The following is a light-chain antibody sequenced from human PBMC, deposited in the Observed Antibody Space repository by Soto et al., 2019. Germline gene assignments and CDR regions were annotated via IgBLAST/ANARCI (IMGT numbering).Light chain of an antibody. Sequence: QSVLTQPPSVSGAPGQRVTISCTGSNSNIGAGYDVHWYQQLPGTAPKLLIYGNSNRPSGVPDRFSGSKSGTSASLAITGLQAEDEADYYCQSYDSSLGDVFGTGTKVTVL. J-gene: IGLJ1*01. CDR1: NSNIGAGYD. CDR3: QSYDSSLGDV. CDR2: GNS. V-gene: IGLV1-40*01.